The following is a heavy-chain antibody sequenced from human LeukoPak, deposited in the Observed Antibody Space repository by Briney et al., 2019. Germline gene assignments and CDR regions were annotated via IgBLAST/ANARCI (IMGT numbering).Heavy chain of an antibody. CDR2: ISSSTSYI. V-gene: IGHV3-21*01. Sequence: PGGSLRLSCAASGFTFSSYSMNWIRQAPGKGREWVSSISSSTSYIYYADSVKGRFTIYKDNDKNSLYLQMNSLRDEDTAVYYCERAGGSTVSHSDYWGQGTLVTVSS. J-gene: IGHJ4*02. D-gene: IGHD4-17*01. CDR3: ERAGGSTVSHSDY. CDR1: GFTFSSYS.